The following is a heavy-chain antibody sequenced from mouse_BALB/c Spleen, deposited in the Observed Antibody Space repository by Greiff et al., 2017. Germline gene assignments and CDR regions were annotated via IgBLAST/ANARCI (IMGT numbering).Heavy chain of an antibody. CDR1: GYTFSSYW. V-gene: IGHV1-9*01. CDR3: ARYPTARAAWFAY. Sequence: QVQLKESGAELMKPGASVKISCKATGYTFSSYWIEWVKQRPGHGLEWIGEILPGSGSTNYNEKFKGKATFTADTSSNTAYMQLSSLTSEDSAVYYCARYPTARAAWFAYWGQGTLVTVSA. CDR2: ILPGSGST. D-gene: IGHD3-2*01. J-gene: IGHJ3*01.